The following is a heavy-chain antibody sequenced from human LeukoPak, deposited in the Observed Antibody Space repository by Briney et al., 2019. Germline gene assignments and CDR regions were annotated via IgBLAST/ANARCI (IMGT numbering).Heavy chain of an antibody. CDR2: ISSSSSYI. CDR3: AKGVGITMIVVANHAFDI. D-gene: IGHD3-22*01. Sequence: GGSLRLSCAASGFTFSSYSMNWVRQAPGKGLEWVSSISSSSSYIYYADSVKGRFTISRDNAKNSLYLQMNSLRAEDTAVYYCAKGVGITMIVVANHAFDIWGQGTMVTVSS. V-gene: IGHV3-21*01. J-gene: IGHJ3*02. CDR1: GFTFSSYS.